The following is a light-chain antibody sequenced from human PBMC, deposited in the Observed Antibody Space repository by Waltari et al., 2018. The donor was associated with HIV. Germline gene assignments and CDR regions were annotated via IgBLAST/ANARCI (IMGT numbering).Light chain of an antibody. J-gene: IGKJ4*01. CDR1: QSVTNS. CDR3: QQCSDWPLS. V-gene: IGKV3-11*01. CDR2: DAS. Sequence: IVLIQSPAILSLSPGESATLSCRARQSVTNSLAWYQQKPGQAPRLLIYDASIRATGIPDRFSGSGSGTDFNLTISSLGPEDFAVYYCQQCSDWPLSFGGGSRVEIK.